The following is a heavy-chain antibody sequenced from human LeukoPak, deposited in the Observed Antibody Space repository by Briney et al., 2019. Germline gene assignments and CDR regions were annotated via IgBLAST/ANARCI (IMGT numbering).Heavy chain of an antibody. CDR3: ATGNYYDSRGYYTFGH. Sequence: GGSLRLSCAASGFTFSSYSMNWVRQAPGKGLEWVSRINDDGSTTSYADSVKGGFTISRDNAKNTLYLQMNSLRAEDTAVYYCATGNYYDSRGYYTFGHWGQGTLVTVSS. CDR1: GFTFSSYS. CDR2: INDDGSTT. J-gene: IGHJ1*01. V-gene: IGHV3-74*01. D-gene: IGHD3-22*01.